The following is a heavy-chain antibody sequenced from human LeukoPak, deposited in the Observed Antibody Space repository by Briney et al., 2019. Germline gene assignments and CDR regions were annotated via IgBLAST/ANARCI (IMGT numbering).Heavy chain of an antibody. CDR2: IYYSGST. CDR1: GGSISSGGYY. Sequence: SETLSLTCPVSGGSISSGGYYWSWIRQPPGKGLEWIGYIYYSGSTNYNPTLKSRVTISVDTSKNQFSLKLRSVTAADTAVYYCARGVGIVGAENWFDPWGQGTLVTVSS. J-gene: IGHJ5*02. D-gene: IGHD1-26*01. V-gene: IGHV4-61*08. CDR3: ARGVGIVGAENWFDP.